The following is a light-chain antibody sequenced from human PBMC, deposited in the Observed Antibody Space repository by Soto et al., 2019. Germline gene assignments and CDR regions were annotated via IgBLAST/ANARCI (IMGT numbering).Light chain of an antibody. J-gene: IGKJ2*01. CDR2: GAS. CDR3: QHYGSSPYT. CDR1: QSVSSSY. Sequence: EIVLTQSPGTLSLSPGERATLSCRASQSVSSSYLGWYQQKPGQAPRLLIYGASYRATGIPDRFTGSGSGADFTLTISRLEPEDFAVYYCQHYGSSPYTFGQGTKLEIK. V-gene: IGKV3-20*01.